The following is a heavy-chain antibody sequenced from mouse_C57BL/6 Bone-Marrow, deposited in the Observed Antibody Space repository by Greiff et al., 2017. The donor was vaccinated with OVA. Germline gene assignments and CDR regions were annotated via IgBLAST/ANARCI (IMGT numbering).Heavy chain of an antibody. D-gene: IGHD1-1*01. V-gene: IGHV1-52*01. CDR2: IYPSDSET. CDR1: GYTFTSYW. J-gene: IGHJ1*03. Sequence: VQLQQPGAELVRPGSSVKLSCKASGYTFTSYWMHWVKQRPIQGLEWIGNIYPSDSETHYNQKFKDKATLTVDKSSSTAYMQLSSLTSEDSAVYYCARFGSSYGYFDVWGTGTPVTVSS. CDR3: ARFGSSYGYFDV.